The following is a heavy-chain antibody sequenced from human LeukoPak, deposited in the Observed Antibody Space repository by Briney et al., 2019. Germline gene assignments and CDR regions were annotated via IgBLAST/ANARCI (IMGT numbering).Heavy chain of an antibody. D-gene: IGHD1-26*01. Sequence: RSGGSLRLSCAASGFTVSSNYMSWVRQAPGKGLEWIGEIYHSGSTNYNPSLKSRVTISIDASKNQFSLRLSSVTAADTAVYYCTRGGELMNFWGQRTLVTVSS. J-gene: IGHJ4*02. CDR1: GFTVSSNY. CDR2: IYHSGST. V-gene: IGHV4-4*02. CDR3: TRGGELMNF.